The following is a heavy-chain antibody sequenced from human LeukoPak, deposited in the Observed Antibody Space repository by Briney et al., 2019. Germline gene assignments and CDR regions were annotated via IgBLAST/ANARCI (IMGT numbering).Heavy chain of an antibody. D-gene: IGHD4-17*01. CDR1: GGSISSYY. J-gene: IGHJ6*04. V-gene: IGHV4-59*01. CDR3: ARAATQEIYGDYPNPYYYYYGMDV. CDR2: IYYSGST. Sequence: SETLSLTCTVSGGSISSYYWSWIRQPPGKGLECIGYIYYSGSTNYNPSLKSRVTISVDTSKNQFSLKLSSVRAADTAVYYCARAATQEIYGDYPNPYYYYYGMDVWGKGTTVTVSS.